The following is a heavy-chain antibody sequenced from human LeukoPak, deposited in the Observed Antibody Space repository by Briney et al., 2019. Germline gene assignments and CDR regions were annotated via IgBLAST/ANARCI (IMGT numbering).Heavy chain of an antibody. J-gene: IGHJ4*02. CDR2: INHSGST. CDR1: GYSISSGYY. CDR3: ASTAVAETGPFDY. D-gene: IGHD6-19*01. Sequence: PSETLSLTCAVPGYSISSGYYWGWIRQPPGKGLEWIGEINHSGSTNYNPSLKSRVTISVDTSKNQFSLKLSSVTAADTAVYYCASTAVAETGPFDYWGQGTLVTVSS. V-gene: IGHV4-38-2*01.